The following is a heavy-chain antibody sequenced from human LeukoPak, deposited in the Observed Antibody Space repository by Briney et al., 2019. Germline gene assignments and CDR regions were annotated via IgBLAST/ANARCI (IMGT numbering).Heavy chain of an antibody. D-gene: IGHD3-10*01. V-gene: IGHV1-69*05. J-gene: IGHJ4*02. CDR3: ARDPQGYGSGGYFGY. CDR1: GGTFSSYA. CDR2: IIPIFGTA. Sequence: GASVKVSCKASGGTFSSYAISWVRQAPGQGLEWMGRIIPIFGTANYAQKFQGRVTITTDESTSTAYMELSSLRSEDTAVYYCARDPQGYGSGGYFGYWGQGTLVTVSS.